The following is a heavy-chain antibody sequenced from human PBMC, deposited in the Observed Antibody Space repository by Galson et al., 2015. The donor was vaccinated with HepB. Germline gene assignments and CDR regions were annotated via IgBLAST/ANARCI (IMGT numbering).Heavy chain of an antibody. CDR1: GFTFSSYS. CDR3: ARDDSGSYDWLDYYYGMDV. V-gene: IGHV3-21*01. J-gene: IGHJ6*02. D-gene: IGHD1-26*01. CDR2: ISSSSSYI. Sequence: SLRLSCAASGFTFSSYSMNWVRQAPGKGLEWVSSISSSSSYIYYADSVKGRFTISRDNAKNSLYLQMNSLRAEDTAVYYCARDDSGSYDWLDYYYGMDVWGQGTTVTVSS.